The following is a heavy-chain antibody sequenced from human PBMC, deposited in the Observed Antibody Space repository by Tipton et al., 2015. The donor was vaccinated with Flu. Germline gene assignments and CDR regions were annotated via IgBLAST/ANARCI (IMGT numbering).Heavy chain of an antibody. Sequence: TLSLTCSVSGYSIASDYYWGWIRQPPGKGLEWIGYIYNGVYTKYSPSLKSRVTISADTSKNEFSLRLSSVTAADTAVYFCARDPSLGMPEYFDSWGQGTLVTVSS. D-gene: IGHD2-2*01. CDR3: ARDPSLGMPEYFDS. J-gene: IGHJ4*02. CDR1: GYSIASDYY. CDR2: IYNGVYT. V-gene: IGHV4-38-2*02.